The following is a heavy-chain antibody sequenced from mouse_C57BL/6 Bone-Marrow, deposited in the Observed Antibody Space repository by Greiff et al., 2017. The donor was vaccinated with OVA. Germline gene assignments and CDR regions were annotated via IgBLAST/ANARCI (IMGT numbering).Heavy chain of an antibody. V-gene: IGHV1-26*01. Sequence: VQLQQSGPELVKPGASVKISCKASGYTFTDYYMNWVKQSHGKSLEWIGDITPNNGGTSYNQKFKGKATLTVDKSSSTAYMELRSLTSEDSAVYYCAREGIYYYGSYYFDYWGQGTTLTVSS. J-gene: IGHJ2*01. D-gene: IGHD1-1*01. CDR3: AREGIYYYGSYYFDY. CDR2: ITPNNGGT. CDR1: GYTFTDYY.